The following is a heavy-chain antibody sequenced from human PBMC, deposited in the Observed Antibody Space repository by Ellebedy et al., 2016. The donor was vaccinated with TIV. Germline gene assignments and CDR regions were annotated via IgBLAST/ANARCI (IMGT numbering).Heavy chain of an antibody. Sequence: MPSETLSLTCTVSGGSISSYYWSWIRQPAGKGLEWIGRIYTSGSTNYNPSLKSRVTMSVDTSKNQFSLKLSSVTAADTAVYYCARDGLYCSGGSCQGLDYWGQGTLVTVSS. V-gene: IGHV4-4*07. J-gene: IGHJ4*02. D-gene: IGHD2-15*01. CDR3: ARDGLYCSGGSCQGLDY. CDR1: GGSISSYY. CDR2: IYTSGST.